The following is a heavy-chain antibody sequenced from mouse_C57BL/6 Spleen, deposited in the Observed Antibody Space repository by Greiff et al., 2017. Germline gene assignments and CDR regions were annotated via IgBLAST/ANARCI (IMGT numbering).Heavy chain of an antibody. CDR1: GYTFTDYY. CDR3: ARLYYSNYNYAMDY. CDR2: INPNNGGT. V-gene: IGHV1-26*01. J-gene: IGHJ4*01. D-gene: IGHD2-5*01. Sequence: VQLQQSGPELVKPGASVKISCKASGYTFTDYYMNWVKQSHGKSLEWIGDINPNNGGTSYNQKFKGKATLTVDKSSSTAYMELRSLTSEDSAVYYCARLYYSNYNYAMDYWGQGTSVTVSS.